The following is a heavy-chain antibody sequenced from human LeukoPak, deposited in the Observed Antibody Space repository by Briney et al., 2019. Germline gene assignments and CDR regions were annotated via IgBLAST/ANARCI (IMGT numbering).Heavy chain of an antibody. CDR1: GGSFSGYY. J-gene: IGHJ5*02. D-gene: IGHD3-10*01. CDR3: AGAIRTRSPPMVPPAGFDP. CDR2: INHSGST. V-gene: IGHV4-34*01. Sequence: SETLSLTCAVYGGSFSGYYWSWIRQPPGKGLEWIGEINHSGSTNYNPSLKSRVTISVDTSKNQFSLKLSSVTAADTAVYYCAGAIRTRSPPMVPPAGFDPWGQGTLVTVSS.